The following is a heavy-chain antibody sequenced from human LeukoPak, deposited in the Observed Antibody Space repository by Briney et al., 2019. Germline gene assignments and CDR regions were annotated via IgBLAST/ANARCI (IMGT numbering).Heavy chain of an antibody. Sequence: GGSLRLSCAASGFTFDDYAMHWVRQAPGKGLEWVSGISWNSDSIGYADSVKGRFTISRDNAKNSLYLQMNSLRAEDTALYYCAKDSEIYYDSSGYQDYWGQGTLVTVSS. CDR3: AKDSEIYYDSSGYQDY. J-gene: IGHJ4*02. V-gene: IGHV3-9*01. CDR2: ISWNSDSI. D-gene: IGHD3-22*01. CDR1: GFTFDDYA.